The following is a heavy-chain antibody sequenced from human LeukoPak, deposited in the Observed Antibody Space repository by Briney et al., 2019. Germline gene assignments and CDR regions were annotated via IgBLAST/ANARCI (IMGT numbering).Heavy chain of an antibody. CDR2: NSAYSGNT. CDR1: GYTFTSYG. CDR3: ARTRYCSSTSCYAWDYYYYYYMDV. D-gene: IGHD2-2*01. V-gene: IGHV1-18*01. J-gene: IGHJ6*03. Sequence: GASVKVSGKASGYTFTSYGISWVRQAPGQGLEWMGWNSAYSGNTNYAQKLQGRVTMTTDTSTSTAYMELRSLRSDDTAVYYCARTRYCSSTSCYAWDYYYYYYMDVWGKGTTVTISS.